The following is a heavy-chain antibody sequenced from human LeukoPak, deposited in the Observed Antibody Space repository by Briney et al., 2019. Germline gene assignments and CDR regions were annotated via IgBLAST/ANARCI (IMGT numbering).Heavy chain of an antibody. CDR1: GFTFSNAW. Sequence: KPGGSLRLSCAASGFTFSNAWMSWVRQAPGKGLEWVGRIKSKTDGGTTDYAAPVKGRFTISRDDSKNTLYLQMNSLKTEDTAVYYRTTDVFSYYYDSSGYDAFDIWGQGTMVTVSS. J-gene: IGHJ3*02. CDR2: IKSKTDGGTT. CDR3: TTDVFSYYYDSSGYDAFDI. V-gene: IGHV3-15*01. D-gene: IGHD3-22*01.